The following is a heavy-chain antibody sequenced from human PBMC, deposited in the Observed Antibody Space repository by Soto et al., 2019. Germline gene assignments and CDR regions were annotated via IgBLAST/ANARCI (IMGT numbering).Heavy chain of an antibody. Sequence: QVQLQQWGAGLLKPSETLSLTCAVYGGSFSGYYWSWIRQPPGKGLEWIGEINHSGSTNYNPSLKSRLTISVDTSKNQFSLMLRSVTAADTAVYYCARVGGWYDYYYYGMDVWGQGTTVTVSS. CDR2: INHSGST. CDR1: GGSFSGYY. CDR3: ARVGGWYDYYYYGMDV. D-gene: IGHD6-19*01. J-gene: IGHJ6*02. V-gene: IGHV4-34*01.